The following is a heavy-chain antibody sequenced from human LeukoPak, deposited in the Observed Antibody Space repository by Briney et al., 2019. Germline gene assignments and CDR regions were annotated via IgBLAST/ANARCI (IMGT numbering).Heavy chain of an antibody. CDR1: GFTFSSYG. J-gene: IGHJ4*02. D-gene: IGHD4-11*01. Sequence: AGGSLRLSCAASGFTFSSYGMHWVRQAPGKGLEWVAVISYGGSNKYYADSVKGRFTISRDNSKNTLYLQVNSLRAEDSAVYYCAKAIDYSNAPSWYWGQGTLVTVSS. V-gene: IGHV3-30*18. CDR3: AKAIDYSNAPSWY. CDR2: ISYGGSNK.